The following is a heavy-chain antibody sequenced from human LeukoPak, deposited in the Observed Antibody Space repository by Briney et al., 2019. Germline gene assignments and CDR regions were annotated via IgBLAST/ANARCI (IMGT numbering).Heavy chain of an antibody. J-gene: IGHJ4*02. V-gene: IGHV3-30*02. D-gene: IGHD3-16*01. CDR2: IRYDGSNK. CDR3: ATSTVDITFGPPDY. Sequence: GGSLRPSCAASGFTFSSYGMHWVRQAPGKGLEWVAFIRYDGSNKYYADSVKGRFTISRDNSKNTLYLQMNSLRAEDTAVYYCATSTVDITFGPPDYWGQGTLVTVSS. CDR1: GFTFSSYG.